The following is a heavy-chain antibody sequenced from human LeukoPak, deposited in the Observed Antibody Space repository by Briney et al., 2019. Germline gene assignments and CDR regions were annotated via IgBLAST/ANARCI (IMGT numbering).Heavy chain of an antibody. CDR1: GFTFSRYS. J-gene: IGHJ6*03. Sequence: GGSLTLSCAASGFTFSRYSMHWVRQAPGKGLEWISCISTSGGTTYYADSVKGRFTISRDNAKNSLYLQMNSLRAEDTAVFYCARDPGDYYYYYMDVWGQGTMVTVSS. CDR2: ISTSGGTT. V-gene: IGHV3-48*01. D-gene: IGHD2-21*01. CDR3: ARDPGDYYYYYMDV.